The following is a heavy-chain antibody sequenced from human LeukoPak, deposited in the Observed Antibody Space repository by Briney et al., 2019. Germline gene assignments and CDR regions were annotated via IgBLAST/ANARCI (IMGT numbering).Heavy chain of an antibody. CDR3: ARSKYQLLYLFDY. D-gene: IGHD2-2*02. Sequence: SETLSLTCTVSGGSISSYYWSWIRQPPGKGLEWIGYIYTSGSTNYNPSLKSRVTISVDTSKNQFSLKLSSVTAADTAMYYCARSKYQLLYLFDYWGQGTLVTVSS. V-gene: IGHV4-4*09. CDR2: IYTSGST. CDR1: GGSISSYY. J-gene: IGHJ4*02.